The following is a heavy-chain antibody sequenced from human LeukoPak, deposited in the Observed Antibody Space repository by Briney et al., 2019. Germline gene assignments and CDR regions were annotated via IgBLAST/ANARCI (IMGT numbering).Heavy chain of an antibody. V-gene: IGHV1-18*01. Sequence: ASVKVSCKASGYTFTSYGINWVRQAPGQGLEWMGWISAYNGNTIYAQKLQGRVAMTTDTSTRTVYMELSSLRSEDTAVYYCARSYYYDSSGYYYYYGMDVWGQGTTVTVSS. D-gene: IGHD3-22*01. CDR3: ARSYYYDSSGYYYYYGMDV. CDR1: GYTFTSYG. J-gene: IGHJ6*02. CDR2: ISAYNGNT.